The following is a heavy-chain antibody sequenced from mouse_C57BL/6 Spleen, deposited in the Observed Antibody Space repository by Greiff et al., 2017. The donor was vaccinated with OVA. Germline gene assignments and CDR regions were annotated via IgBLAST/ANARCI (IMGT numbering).Heavy chain of an antibody. CDR3: ARGNLGRAMDY. J-gene: IGHJ4*01. CDR1: GYTFTSYW. CDR2: IDPSDSYT. V-gene: IGHV1-69*01. Sequence: VQLQQPGAELVMPGASVKLSCKASGYTFTSYWMHWVKQRPGQGLEWIGEIDPSDSYTNYNQKFKGKSTLTVDKSSSTAYMQLSSLTSEDSAVYDCARGNLGRAMDYWGQGTAVTVSS.